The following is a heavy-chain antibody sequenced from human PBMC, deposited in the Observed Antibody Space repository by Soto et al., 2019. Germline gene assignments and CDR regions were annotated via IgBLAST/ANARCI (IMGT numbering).Heavy chain of an antibody. V-gene: IGHV3-23*01. Sequence: PGGSLRLSCAASGFTFSSYAMRWVRQAPGKGLEWVSAISGSGDSTYYADSVKGRFTISRDNSKNTLYLQMNSLRAEDTALYYCVRSGDYRSGSYWYFFDYWGQGTQVTVSS. CDR2: ISGSGDST. CDR1: GFTFSSYA. J-gene: IGHJ4*02. D-gene: IGHD3-10*01. CDR3: VRSGDYRSGSYWYFFDY.